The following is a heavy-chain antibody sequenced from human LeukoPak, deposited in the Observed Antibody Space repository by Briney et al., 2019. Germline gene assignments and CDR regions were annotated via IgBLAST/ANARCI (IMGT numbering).Heavy chain of an antibody. CDR1: GGSITSGAFF. V-gene: IGHV4-61*02. CDR3: ARHYGGTPMVRGVII. CDR2: IYNSGNT. Sequence: PSQTLSLTCTVSGGSITSGAFFWSWIRQPAGKGLEWIGRIYNSGNTNYNPSLKSRVTISQDTPKNQFSLNLSSVTAADTAVYYCARHYGGTPMVRGVIIWGQGTLVTVSS. D-gene: IGHD3-10*01. J-gene: IGHJ4*02.